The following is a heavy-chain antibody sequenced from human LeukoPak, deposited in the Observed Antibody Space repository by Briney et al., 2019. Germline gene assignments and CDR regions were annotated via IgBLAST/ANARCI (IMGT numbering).Heavy chain of an antibody. Sequence: GGSLRLSCAASGFTFSSYAMSWVRQAPGKGLEWVSVIYSGGSTYYADSVKGRFTISRDNSKNTLYLQMNSLRAEDTAVYYCARAHGGPYYYYGMDVWGQGTTVTVSS. J-gene: IGHJ6*02. CDR3: ARAHGGPYYYYGMDV. CDR1: GFTFSSYA. CDR2: IYSGGST. V-gene: IGHV3-66*01. D-gene: IGHD4-23*01.